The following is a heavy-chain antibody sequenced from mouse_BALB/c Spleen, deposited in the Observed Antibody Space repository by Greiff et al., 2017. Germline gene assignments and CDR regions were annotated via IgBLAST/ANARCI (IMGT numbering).Heavy chain of an antibody. V-gene: IGHV2-9*02. CDR2: IWAGGST. J-gene: IGHJ4*01. Sequence: VKLVESGPGLVAPSQSLSITCTVSGFSLTSYGVHWVRQPPGKGLEWLGVIWAGGSTNYNSALMSRLSISKDNSKSQVFLKMNSLQTDDTAMYYCARDRYGGYAMDYWGQGTSVTVSS. D-gene: IGHD2-14*01. CDR3: ARDRYGGYAMDY. CDR1: GFSLTSYG.